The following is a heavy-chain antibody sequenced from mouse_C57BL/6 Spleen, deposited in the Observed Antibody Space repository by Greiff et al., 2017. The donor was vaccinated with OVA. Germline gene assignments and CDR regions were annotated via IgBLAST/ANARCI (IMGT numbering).Heavy chain of an antibody. Sequence: VQLQQSGAELVKPGASVKLSCKASGYTFTSYWMHWVKQRPGQGLEWIGMIHPNSGSTNYNEKFKSKATLTVDKSSSTAYMQLSSLTSEDSAVYYCARRSSYWYFDVWGTGTTVTVSS. J-gene: IGHJ1*03. CDR1: GYTFTSYW. CDR2: IHPNSGST. D-gene: IGHD1-1*01. V-gene: IGHV1-64*01. CDR3: ARRSSYWYFDV.